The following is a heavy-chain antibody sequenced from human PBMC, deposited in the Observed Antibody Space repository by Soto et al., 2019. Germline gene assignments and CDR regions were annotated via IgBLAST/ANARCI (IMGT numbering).Heavy chain of an antibody. CDR1: GGSFSAYY. CDR3: ARGWQLPWVRYYYYYMDV. D-gene: IGHD2-15*01. J-gene: IGHJ6*03. Sequence: PETLSLSCAVSGGSFSAYYWSWIRQPPGKGLEWIGEINHSGSTNSNPSLKSRVTISVDTSKNQFSLKLSSVTAADTAVYYCARGWQLPWVRYYYYYMDVWGKGTTVS. CDR2: INHSGST. V-gene: IGHV4-34*01.